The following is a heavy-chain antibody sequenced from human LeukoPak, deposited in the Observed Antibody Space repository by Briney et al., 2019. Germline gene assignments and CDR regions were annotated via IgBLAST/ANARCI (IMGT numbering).Heavy chain of an antibody. V-gene: IGHV3-15*01. CDR1: GFTFNDAW. J-gene: IGHJ4*02. CDR3: ATGVVTGTSR. D-gene: IGHD1-1*01. CDR2: IRSKTEGETK. Sequence: GGSLRLSCAASGFTFNDAWMSWVRQAPGKGLEWVARIRSKTEGETKEYAASVKGRFTISRDDSRSRLYQQMNSLKTEDTAVYYCATGVVTGTSRWGQGTLVTVSS.